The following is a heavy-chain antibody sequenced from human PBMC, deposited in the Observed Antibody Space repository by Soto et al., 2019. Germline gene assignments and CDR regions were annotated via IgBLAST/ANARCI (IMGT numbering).Heavy chain of an antibody. CDR3: ARGINSVIDI. CDR1: GDSVSSNNVA. CDR2: TYYRSKWYN. D-gene: IGHD1-1*01. Sequence: SHTLSLTCVISGDSVSSNNVAWNWIRQSPSRGLEWLGRTYYRSKWYNNYAVSVKSRTTINADTSKNQFSLQLASVTPEDTAVYYCARGINSVIDIWGQGTMVTVSS. V-gene: IGHV6-1*01. J-gene: IGHJ3*02.